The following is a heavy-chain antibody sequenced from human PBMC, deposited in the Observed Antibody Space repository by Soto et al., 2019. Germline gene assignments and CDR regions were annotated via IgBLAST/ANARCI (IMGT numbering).Heavy chain of an antibody. D-gene: IGHD3-22*01. CDR3: ARGEPYYYDTSGFEHLDYFDL. J-gene: IGHJ4*02. V-gene: IGHV4-59*12. CDR2: VYYDGRT. Sequence: PSETLSLTCTVSGGSISTYYWSWVRQPPGKGLEWIAYVYYDGRTNFNPSLKSRVAIFVGTSKDQFSLKLRSVTAADTAVYFCARGEPYYYDTSGFEHLDYFDLWGRGTPVTV. CDR1: GGSISTYY.